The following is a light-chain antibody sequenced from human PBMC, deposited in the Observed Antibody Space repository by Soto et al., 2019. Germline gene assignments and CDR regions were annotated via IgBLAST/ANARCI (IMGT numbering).Light chain of an antibody. CDR3: QQTYSSLPIT. Sequence: DIQMTQSPSSLSASVGDRVTITCRASQSISRYLNWYQQRPGKAPKFLIYAASTLQRGVPSRFSGSGSGTHFTLTITGLQPEDFATYYCQQTYSSLPITFGQGTRLEI. CDR2: AAS. CDR1: QSISRY. V-gene: IGKV1-39*01. J-gene: IGKJ5*01.